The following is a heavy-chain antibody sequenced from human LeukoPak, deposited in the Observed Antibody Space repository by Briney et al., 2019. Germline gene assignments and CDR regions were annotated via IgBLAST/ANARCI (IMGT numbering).Heavy chain of an antibody. CDR1: GYSFSTYD. V-gene: IGHV1-8*01. D-gene: IGHD5-12*01. Sequence: ASVKVSCKASGYSFSTYDINWVRQATGQGLEWMGWMNPNSGNTGYAQKFQGRVTMTRNTSISTAYMELSSLRSEDTAVYYCARVGNSGYDWSGNWGQGTLVTVSS. CDR2: MNPNSGNT. J-gene: IGHJ4*02. CDR3: ARVGNSGYDWSGN.